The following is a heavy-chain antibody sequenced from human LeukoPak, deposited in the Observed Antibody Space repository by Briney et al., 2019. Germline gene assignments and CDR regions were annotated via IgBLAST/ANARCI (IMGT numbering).Heavy chain of an antibody. CDR2: ISNDGSNK. J-gene: IGHJ4*02. Sequence: GGTLRLSCAASGFTFSRYAIHWVRQAPGKGLEWMAVISNDGSNKYYADSVKGPFTISRDNSKNTLYLQMNSLRAEDTAVYYCARGLAYNYDSSAYFLDYWGQGTLVTVSS. D-gene: IGHD3-22*01. CDR1: GFTFSRYA. V-gene: IGHV3-30*04. CDR3: ARGLAYNYDSSAYFLDY.